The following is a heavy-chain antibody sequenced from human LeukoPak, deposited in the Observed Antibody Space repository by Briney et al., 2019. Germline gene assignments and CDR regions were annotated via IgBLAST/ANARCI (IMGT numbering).Heavy chain of an antibody. CDR3: AAEAAYYYDSRDAFDV. D-gene: IGHD3-22*01. CDR2: IVVGSGNT. CDR1: GFTFISSA. J-gene: IGHJ3*01. V-gene: IGHV1-58*01. Sequence: GASVKVSYKASGFTFISSAVQWGRQARGQRLEWIGWIVVGSGNTNYAQKFQERVTITRDMSTSLVYMELSSLRSEDTAVYYCAAEAAYYYDSRDAFDVWGQGTMVTVSS.